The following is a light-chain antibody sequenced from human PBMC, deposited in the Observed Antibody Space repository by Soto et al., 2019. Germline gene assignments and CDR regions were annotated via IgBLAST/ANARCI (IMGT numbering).Light chain of an antibody. CDR3: QSYDSSRSDSKVV. Sequence: QSVLTQPPSVSGAPGQRVTISCTGSSSNIGAGYDVHWYQQFPGTAPKLLISGNNNRPSGVPDRFSGSKSGTSASLAITGLQAEDEADYYCQSYDSSRSDSKVVFGGGTKLTVL. CDR2: GNN. CDR1: SSNIGAGYD. J-gene: IGLJ2*01. V-gene: IGLV1-40*01.